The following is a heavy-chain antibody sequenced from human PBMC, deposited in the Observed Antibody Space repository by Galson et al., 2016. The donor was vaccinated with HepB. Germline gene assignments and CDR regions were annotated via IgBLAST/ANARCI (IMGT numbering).Heavy chain of an antibody. CDR1: GFTFSNSW. J-gene: IGHJ4*02. V-gene: IGHV3-7*03. Sequence: SLRLSCAASGFTFSNSWMTWVRQAPGKGLEWVANIEPDGTTKSYMDSVKGRFTISRDNAKNSLYLQMNSLRAEDTALYYWATDGGWSRYEHWGQGTLVTVSS. CDR2: IEPDGTTK. CDR3: ATDGGWSRYEH. D-gene: IGHD6-19*01.